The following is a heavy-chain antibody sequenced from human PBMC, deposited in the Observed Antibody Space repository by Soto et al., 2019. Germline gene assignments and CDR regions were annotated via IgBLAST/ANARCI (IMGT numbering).Heavy chain of an antibody. CDR2: ISYDGSNK. CDR1: GFTFSSYA. J-gene: IGHJ6*02. Sequence: QVQLVESGGGVVQPGRSLRLSCAASGFTFSSYAMHWVRQAPGKGLEWVAVISYDGSNKYYAVSVKGRFTISRDNSKNTLYLQMNSLRAEDTAVYYCARGGCGWYKDGMDVWGQGTTVTVSS. V-gene: IGHV3-30-3*01. CDR3: ARGGCGWYKDGMDV. D-gene: IGHD6-19*01.